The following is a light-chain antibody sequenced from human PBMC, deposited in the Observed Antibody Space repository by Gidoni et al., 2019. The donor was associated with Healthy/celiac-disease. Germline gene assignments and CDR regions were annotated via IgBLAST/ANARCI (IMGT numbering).Light chain of an antibody. Sequence: DIQMTQSPSSLSASVGDRVTITCRASQSISSYLNWYQQKPGKAPKLLIYAASSLQSGVPSRFSASGSGTDFTLTISSLQPEDFATYSCQQSSSTPLYPFGQGTKLEIK. CDR3: QQSSSTPLYP. CDR1: QSISSY. CDR2: AAS. V-gene: IGKV1-39*01. J-gene: IGKJ2*01.